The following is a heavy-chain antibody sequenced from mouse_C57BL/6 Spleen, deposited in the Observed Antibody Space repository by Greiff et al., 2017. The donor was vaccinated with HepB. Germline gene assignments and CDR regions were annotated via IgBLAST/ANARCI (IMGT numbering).Heavy chain of an antibody. V-gene: IGHV1-52*01. CDR2: IDPSDSET. CDR1: GYTFTSYW. Sequence: QVQLQQPGAELVRPGSSVKLSCKASGYTFTSYWMHWVKQRPIQGLEWIGNIDPSDSETYYNQKFKDKATLTVYKSSSTTYLQLSSLTSEDSAVYYGARHYYVSLDYWGQGTTLTVSS. D-gene: IGHD1-1*01. CDR3: ARHYYVSLDY. J-gene: IGHJ2*01.